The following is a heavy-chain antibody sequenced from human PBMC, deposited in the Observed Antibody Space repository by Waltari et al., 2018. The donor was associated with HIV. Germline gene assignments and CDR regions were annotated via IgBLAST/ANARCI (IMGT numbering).Heavy chain of an antibody. CDR2: ISSGSTYA. CDR1: GFSFGAYS. D-gene: IGHD2-15*01. CDR3: ARAPPHTGQGYGLDV. V-gene: IGHV3-21*01. Sequence: EVDLVESGGGLVKPGGSLRLSCAGSGFSFGAYSMIWVRRAPGKGLEWVSVISSGSTYAYYRDSVKGRFTVSRDNAEKTLYLQMNSLRVEDTAVYYCARAPPHTGQGYGLDVWGQGTTVTVS. J-gene: IGHJ6*02.